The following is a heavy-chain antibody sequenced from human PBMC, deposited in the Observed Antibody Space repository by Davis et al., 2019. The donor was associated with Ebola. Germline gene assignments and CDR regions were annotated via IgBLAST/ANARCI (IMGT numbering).Heavy chain of an antibody. CDR2: IAYDGSTE. CDR1: GFTFSSYA. D-gene: IGHD3-3*01. Sequence: GESLKISCAASGFTFSSYAIHWVRQAPGKGLDWVAVIAYDGSTEYYADSVRGRFTISRDNSKNTLYLQINSLRADDTAIYYCARDGEFGYYHSLSDNFATYLQNWGQGTPVTVSS. J-gene: IGHJ1*01. CDR3: ARDGEFGYYHSLSDNFATYLQN. V-gene: IGHV3-30-3*01.